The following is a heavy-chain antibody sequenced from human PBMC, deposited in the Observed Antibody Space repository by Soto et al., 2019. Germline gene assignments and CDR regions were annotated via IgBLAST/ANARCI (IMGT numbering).Heavy chain of an antibody. D-gene: IGHD3-16*01. Sequence: QITLKESGPMLVKPTQTLTLTCTFSGFSLSASGVGVGWIRQPPGKALEWLALIYWDDNKHYSPSLKSRLTITKATSKTQVVLTMTNMDPVDTATYYCVHKGGGDRILDYWGQGTLVTVSS. J-gene: IGHJ4*02. CDR2: IYWDDNK. CDR3: VHKGGGDRILDY. CDR1: GFSLSASGVG. V-gene: IGHV2-5*02.